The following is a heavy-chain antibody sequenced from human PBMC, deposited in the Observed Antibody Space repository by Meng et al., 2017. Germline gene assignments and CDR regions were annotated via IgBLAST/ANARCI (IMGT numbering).Heavy chain of an antibody. D-gene: IGHD3-9*01. CDR1: GFSLSTSGVG. Sequence: SGPTLVKPTQTLTLACTFSGFSLSTSGVGVGWIRQPPGKALEWLALIYSNDDKRYSPSLKSRLTITKDTSKNQVVLTMTNMDPVDTTTYYCAHRRQNYDMLAGYYALGSYYFAYWGQGKLVNGAS. J-gene: IGHJ4*01. CDR2: IYSNDDK. V-gene: IGHV2-5*01. CDR3: AHRRQNYDMLAGYYALGSYYFAY.